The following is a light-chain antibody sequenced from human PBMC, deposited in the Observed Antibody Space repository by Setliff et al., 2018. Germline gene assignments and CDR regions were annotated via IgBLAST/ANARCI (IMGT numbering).Light chain of an antibody. V-gene: IGLV1-44*01. CDR3: AAWDDSLNGPV. CDR2: SNN. J-gene: IGLJ1*01. Sequence: QSLLSQPPSASGTPGQRVTIPCSGSSSNIGSNTVNWYQQLPGTAPKLLIYSNNQRPSGVPDRFSGSKSGTSASLAISGLQSEDEADYYCAAWDDSLNGPVFGTGTKVTVL. CDR1: SSNIGSNT.